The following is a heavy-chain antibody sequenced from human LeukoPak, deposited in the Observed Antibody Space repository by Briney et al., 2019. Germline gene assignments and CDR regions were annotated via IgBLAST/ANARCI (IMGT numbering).Heavy chain of an antibody. D-gene: IGHD6-13*01. CDR3: ARDRLAAALPFDY. CDR1: GFTFSSYW. CDR2: IKEDGSKK. J-gene: IGHJ4*02. Sequence: PGGSLRLSCAASGFTFSSYWMSWVRQAPGKGLEWVANIKEDGSKKYYVDSVKGRFTISRDNVKNSLYLQMNSLRAEDTAVYYCARDRLAAALPFDYWGQGTLVTVSS. V-gene: IGHV3-7*01.